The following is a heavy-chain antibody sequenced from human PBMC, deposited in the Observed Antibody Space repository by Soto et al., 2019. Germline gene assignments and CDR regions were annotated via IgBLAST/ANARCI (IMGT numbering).Heavy chain of an antibody. CDR2: ISGSGGST. D-gene: IGHD6-13*01. CDR3: AKRGIAAACTSRRGGYYFDY. J-gene: IGHJ4*02. CDR1: GFTFSSYA. V-gene: IGHV3-23*01. Sequence: EVQLLESGGGLVQPGGSLRLSCAASGFTFSSYAMSWVRQAPGKGLEWVSAISGSGGSTYYADSVKGRFTISRDNSKNTLYLQMNSLRAEDTAVYYCAKRGIAAACTSRRGGYYFDYWGQGTLVTVSS.